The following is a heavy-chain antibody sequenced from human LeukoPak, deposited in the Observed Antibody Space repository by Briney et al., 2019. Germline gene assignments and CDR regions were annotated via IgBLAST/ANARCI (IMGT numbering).Heavy chain of an antibody. D-gene: IGHD2-21*02. CDR1: GGTFSSYA. V-gene: IGHV1-58*02. Sequence: ASVKVSCKASGGTFSSYAISWVRQARGQRLEWIGWIVVGSGNTNYAQKFQGRVTITRDMSTSTSYMELSSLRSEDTAVYYCAADTTYCDGDCLDYWGQGTLVTVSS. CDR3: AADTTYCDGDCLDY. CDR2: IVVGSGNT. J-gene: IGHJ4*02.